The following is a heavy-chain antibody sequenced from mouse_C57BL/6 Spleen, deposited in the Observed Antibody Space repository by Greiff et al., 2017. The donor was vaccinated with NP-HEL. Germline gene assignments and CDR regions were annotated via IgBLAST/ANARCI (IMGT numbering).Heavy chain of an antibody. Sequence: EVKVEESGGGLVQPGGSLKLSCAASGFTFSDYGMAWVRQAPRKGPEWVAFISNLAYSIYYADTVTGRFTISRENAKNTLYLEMSSLRSEDTAMYYCARHPPGSSPMDYWGQGTSVTVSS. CDR3: ARHPPGSSPMDY. D-gene: IGHD1-1*01. CDR1: GFTFSDYG. V-gene: IGHV5-15*04. J-gene: IGHJ4*01. CDR2: ISNLAYSI.